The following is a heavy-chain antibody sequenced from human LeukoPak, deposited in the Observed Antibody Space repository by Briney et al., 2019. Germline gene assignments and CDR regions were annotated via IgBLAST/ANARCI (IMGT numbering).Heavy chain of an antibody. CDR1: GFTFSNYA. J-gene: IGHJ1*01. D-gene: IGHD6-13*01. CDR3: ARGIAATIQH. Sequence: PGGSLRLSCAASGFTFSNYAMHWVRQAPGKGLVWVSRINSDGSSTTYADSVKGRFTISSDNAKNTLSLRLKRVVVEDTAVYYCARGIAATIQHWGQGTLVTVSS. CDR2: INSDGSST. V-gene: IGHV3-74*01.